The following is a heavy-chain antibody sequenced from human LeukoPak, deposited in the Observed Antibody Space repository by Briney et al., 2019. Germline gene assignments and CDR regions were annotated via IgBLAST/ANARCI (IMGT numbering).Heavy chain of an antibody. J-gene: IGHJ3*02. CDR2: IYSGGST. CDR3: ARGWIDAFDI. V-gene: IGHV3-53*01. CDR1: GFTVSSNY. D-gene: IGHD1-1*01. Sequence: GGSLRLSCAASGFTVSSNYMSWVRQAPGKGLEWVSVIYSGGSTYYADSVKGRFTISRDNSKNTLYPQMNSLRAEDTAVYCCARGWIDAFDIWGQGTMVTVSS.